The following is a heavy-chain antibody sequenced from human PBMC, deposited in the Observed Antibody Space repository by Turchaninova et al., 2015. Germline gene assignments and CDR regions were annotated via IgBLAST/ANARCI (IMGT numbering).Heavy chain of an antibody. CDR2: TKKDGSGN. CDR3: GRLEVAATWYFDL. D-gene: IGHD2-15*01. J-gene: IGHJ2*01. V-gene: IGHV3-7*01. Sequence: EVQLVESGGGLVQPGGSLRLSCAASGITFSTYWMSWVRQAPGKGLARVANTKKDGSGNDYVDSVEGGVTISRNNAKNSLYLQMNSQRAEATAVYFWGRLEVAATWYFDLWGRGTLVSVSS. CDR1: GITFSTYW.